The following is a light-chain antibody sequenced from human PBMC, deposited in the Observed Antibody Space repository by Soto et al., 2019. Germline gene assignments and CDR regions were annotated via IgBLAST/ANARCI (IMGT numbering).Light chain of an antibody. V-gene: IGKV1-33*01. J-gene: IGKJ3*01. CDR3: QQDDKLPFT. CDR1: QDISNY. Sequence: DIQMTQSPSSLSASVGDRVTSTCQASQDISNYLNWYQQKPGKAPKRLIYDASNLETGVPSRFSGSGSGTDFTFSISSLQPEDIATYYCQQDDKLPFTFGPGTKVDIK. CDR2: DAS.